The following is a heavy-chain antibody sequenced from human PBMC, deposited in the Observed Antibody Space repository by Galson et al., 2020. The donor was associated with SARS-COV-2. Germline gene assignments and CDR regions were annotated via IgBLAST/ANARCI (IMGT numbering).Heavy chain of an antibody. D-gene: IGHD7-27*01. V-gene: IGHV3-74*01. CDR2: IYSEGSNT. CDR3: ARGDMGNDYFDY. Sequence: SCAASGFTFSSYWMHWVRQAPGKGLVWVSRIYSEGSNTSYADSVKGRFTISGDNAKNTLYLQMNSLRAEDTAVYYCARGDMGNDYFDYWGQGTLVTVSS. J-gene: IGHJ4*02. CDR1: GFTFSSYW.